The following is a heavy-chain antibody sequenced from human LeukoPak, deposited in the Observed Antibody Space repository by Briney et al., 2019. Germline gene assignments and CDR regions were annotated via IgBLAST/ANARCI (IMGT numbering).Heavy chain of an antibody. CDR1: GGSISSYY. Sequence: SETLSLTCTVSGGSISSYYWSWIRQTPGKGLEWIGYIYYRGSTNYNPSLKSRVTISVDTSKNQFSLKLSSVTAADTAVYYCARQRDGYNYGRFDYWGQGTLVTVSS. CDR2: IYYRGST. V-gene: IGHV4-59*08. J-gene: IGHJ4*02. D-gene: IGHD5-24*01. CDR3: ARQRDGYNYGRFDY.